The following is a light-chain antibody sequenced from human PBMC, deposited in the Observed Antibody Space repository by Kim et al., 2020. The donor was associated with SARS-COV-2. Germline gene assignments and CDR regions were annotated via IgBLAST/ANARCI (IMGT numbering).Light chain of an antibody. CDR3: LLYYGGAQV. CDR1: NGAVTSGNY. J-gene: IGLJ2*01. Sequence: PGGTVTLTCASSNGAVTSGNYPNWFQQKPGQAPRALIYTTVNKHSWTPARFSGSLLGGKAALTLSGVQPEDEADYYCLLYYGGAQVFGGGTQLTVL. V-gene: IGLV7-43*01. CDR2: TTV.